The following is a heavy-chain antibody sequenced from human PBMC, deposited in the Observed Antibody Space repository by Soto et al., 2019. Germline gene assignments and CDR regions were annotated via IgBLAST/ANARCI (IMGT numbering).Heavy chain of an antibody. CDR1: GYTFTCYA. V-gene: IGHV1-3*01. J-gene: IGHJ5*02. CDR3: ARDVGGFGP. CDR2: SNAGNGNT. Sequence: APVHVSCKASGYTFTCYAMHWVGQATGQRLEWMGWSNAGNGNTKYQQKIPGRVTITRDTSASTAYMELSSLRSEDTAVHYGARDVGGFGPWGKGTLVTVAS.